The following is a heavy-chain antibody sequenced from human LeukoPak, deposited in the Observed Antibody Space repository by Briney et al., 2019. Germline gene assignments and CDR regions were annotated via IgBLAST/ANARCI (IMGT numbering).Heavy chain of an antibody. Sequence: GGSLRLSCAASEFTVSVNYMSWVRQAPGKGLEWVSAISGSGGSTYYADSVKGRFTISRDNSKNTLYLQMNSLRAEDTAVYYCAKFPSSGGKYYWGQGTLVTVSS. CDR1: EFTVSVNY. J-gene: IGHJ4*02. V-gene: IGHV3-23*01. CDR3: AKFPSSGGKYY. D-gene: IGHD3-22*01. CDR2: ISGSGGST.